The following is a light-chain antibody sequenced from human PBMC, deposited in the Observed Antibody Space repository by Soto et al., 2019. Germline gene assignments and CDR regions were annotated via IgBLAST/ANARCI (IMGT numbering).Light chain of an antibody. CDR2: DVS. J-gene: IGKJ4*01. Sequence: EIVLTQSPATLSLSPGERATLSCRASQSVSTYLAWYQQKPVQAPRLLIYDVSNRATGIPARFSGSGSGTDFTLTISSLEPEDFVVYYCQQRSNWPLTFGGGTKVEFK. CDR3: QQRSNWPLT. V-gene: IGKV3-11*01. CDR1: QSVSTY.